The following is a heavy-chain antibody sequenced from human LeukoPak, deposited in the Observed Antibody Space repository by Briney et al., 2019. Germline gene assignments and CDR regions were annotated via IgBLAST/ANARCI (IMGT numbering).Heavy chain of an antibody. CDR3: ATRLPFTGYKN. CDR2: MSRTADRI. D-gene: IGHD5-24*01. V-gene: IGHV3-48*03. J-gene: IGHJ4*01. CDR1: GGTLSTYE. Sequence: HPGGSLRLSCTIFGGTLSTYEFNWVRQAPGKRPEWISYMSRTADRIGHADSVKGRFTMSRDNAKNSVYLQMNSLRVDDTAIYYCATRLPFTGYKNWGQGTLVTVSS.